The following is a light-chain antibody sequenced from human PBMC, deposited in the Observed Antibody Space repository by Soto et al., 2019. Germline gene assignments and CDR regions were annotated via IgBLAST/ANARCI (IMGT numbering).Light chain of an antibody. V-gene: IGKV1-5*01. CDR1: QSINSW. J-gene: IGKJ1*01. CDR2: DAS. CDR3: QQYNRYS. Sequence: DIQMTQSPSTLSASVGDRVTITCRASQSINSWLAWYQQKPGKAPKLLIYDASSLESGVPSRFSGSGSGTEFTLTISSLQPDDFATYYCQQYNRYSFGQGPKVEIK.